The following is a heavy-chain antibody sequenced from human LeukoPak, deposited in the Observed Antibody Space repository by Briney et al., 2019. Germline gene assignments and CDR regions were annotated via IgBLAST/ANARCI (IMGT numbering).Heavy chain of an antibody. CDR2: INPNSGDT. CDR1: GYTFTGYY. D-gene: IGHD3-10*01. CDR3: ATGFNVPNF. J-gene: IGHJ3*01. Sequence: GASVMVSCTASGYTFTGYYMHWVRQAPGQGLEWMGWINPNSGDTNYAQKFQGRVTITSDTSIRTAYMDLSRRRVDDTDVYYCATGFNVPNFWGQGTMVTVSS. V-gene: IGHV1-2*02.